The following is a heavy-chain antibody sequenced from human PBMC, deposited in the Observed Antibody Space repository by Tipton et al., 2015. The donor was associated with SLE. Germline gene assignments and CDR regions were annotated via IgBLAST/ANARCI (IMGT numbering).Heavy chain of an antibody. CDR3: AKEPES. CDR1: GGSFSGYY. CDR2: INHSGST. V-gene: IGHV4-34*09. J-gene: IGHJ5*02. Sequence: TLSLTCAVYGGSFSGYYWSWIRQPPGKGLEWIGEINHSGSTNYNPSLKSRLSISVDTSKNQFSLTLTSVTAADTAIYYCAKEPESWGQGTLLTVSS.